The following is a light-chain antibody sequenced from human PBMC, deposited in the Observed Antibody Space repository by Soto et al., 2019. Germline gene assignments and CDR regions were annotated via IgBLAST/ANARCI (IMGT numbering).Light chain of an antibody. CDR1: RSVGTY. Sequence: EIVLTQSPATLSLSPGERATLSCRASRSVGTYLAGYQQKPGQAPRLLIYDASRRASDIPTRFSGSGSGTDFTLTSSSLDPDDFAVYYCQQRNNWPRITFGQGTRLEIK. CDR3: QQRNNWPRIT. J-gene: IGKJ5*01. CDR2: DAS. V-gene: IGKV3-11*01.